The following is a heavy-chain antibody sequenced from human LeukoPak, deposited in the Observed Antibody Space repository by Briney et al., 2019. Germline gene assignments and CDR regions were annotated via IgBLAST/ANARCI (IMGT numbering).Heavy chain of an antibody. D-gene: IGHD3-22*01. V-gene: IGHV3-21*01. CDR3: ARDSGVGGDYYDSSKPY. CDR2: ISTSSSYI. Sequence: PGGSLRLSCAASGFIFSSYNMNWVRQAPGEGLEWVSSISTSSSYIYYADSVKGRFTISRDNAKNSLYLQMNSLRAEDTAVYYCARDSGVGGDYYDSSKPYWGQGTLVTVSS. J-gene: IGHJ4*02. CDR1: GFIFSSYN.